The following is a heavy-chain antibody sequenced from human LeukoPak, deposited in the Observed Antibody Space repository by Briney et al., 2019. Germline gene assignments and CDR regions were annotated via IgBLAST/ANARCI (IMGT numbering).Heavy chain of an antibody. J-gene: IGHJ6*03. V-gene: IGHV4-39*07. CDR1: GGSISSSSYY. D-gene: IGHD3-9*01. CDR2: IYYSGST. Sequence: SETLSLTCTVSGGSISSSSYYWGWIRQPPGKGLEWIGSIYYSGSTNYNPSLKSRVTISVDTSKNQFSLKLSSVTAAVTAVYYCARARYDILTGYTYYYYYYMDVWGKGTTVTVSS. CDR3: ARARYDILTGYTYYYYYYMDV.